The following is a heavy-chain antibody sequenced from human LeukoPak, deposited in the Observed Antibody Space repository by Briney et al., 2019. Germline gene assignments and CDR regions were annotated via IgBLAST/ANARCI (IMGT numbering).Heavy chain of an antibody. CDR2: IYHSGGT. J-gene: IGHJ4*02. CDR1: GYSISSGYY. V-gene: IGHV4-38-2*02. Sequence: SETLSLTCTVSGYSISSGYYWGWIRQPPGKGLEWIGSIYHSGGTYYNPSLKSRVTISVDTSKNQFSLKLSSVTAADTAVYYCARARSGYSYGLHYFDYWGQGTLVTVSS. D-gene: IGHD5-18*01. CDR3: ARARSGYSYGLHYFDY.